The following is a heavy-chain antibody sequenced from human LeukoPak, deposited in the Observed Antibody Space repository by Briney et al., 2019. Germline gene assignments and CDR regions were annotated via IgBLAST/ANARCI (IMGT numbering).Heavy chain of an antibody. V-gene: IGHV1-18*01. CDR2: ISAYNGNT. CDR3: ARDRRYYYDSSGYYPLDY. CDR1: GYTFTSYG. Sequence: GASVKVSCKASGYTFTSYGISWVRQAPGQGLEWMGWISAYNGNTNYAQKLQGRVTMTTGTSTSTAYMELRSLRSDDTAVYYCARDRRYYYDSSGYYPLDYWGQGTLVTVSS. D-gene: IGHD3-22*01. J-gene: IGHJ4*02.